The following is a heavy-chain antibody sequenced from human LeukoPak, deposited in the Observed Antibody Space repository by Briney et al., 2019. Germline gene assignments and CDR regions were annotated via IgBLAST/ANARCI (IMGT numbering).Heavy chain of an antibody. CDR1: GFTFSSYA. CDR3: ARSLGSGWIHLVDY. D-gene: IGHD6-19*01. J-gene: IGHJ4*02. Sequence: PGGSLRLSCAASGFTFSSYAMSWVRQAPGKGLEWVSAISGSGGSTYYADSVKGRFTISRDNSKNTVDLQMYSLRAEDSAVYYCARSLGSGWIHLVDYWGQGTLVTVS. V-gene: IGHV3-23*01. CDR2: ISGSGGST.